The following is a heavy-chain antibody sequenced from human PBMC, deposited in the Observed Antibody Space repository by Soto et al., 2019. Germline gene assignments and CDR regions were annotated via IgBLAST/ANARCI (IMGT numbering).Heavy chain of an antibody. Sequence: SGPTLVNPTQTLTLTCTFSGFLFTTAGVAVGWIRQTPGGALEWLTLIYYNDDRRFSPSLKTRLTITGDTSKNQVVLSLTNVDPGDTATYFCAHSDGGYEIIYFDFWGQGIPVTVSS. V-gene: IGHV2-5*01. J-gene: IGHJ4*02. CDR2: IYYNDDR. CDR1: GFLFTTAGVA. CDR3: AHSDGGYEIIYFDF. D-gene: IGHD5-12*01.